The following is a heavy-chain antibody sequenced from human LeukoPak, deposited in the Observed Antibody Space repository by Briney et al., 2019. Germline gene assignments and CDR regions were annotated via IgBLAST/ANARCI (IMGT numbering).Heavy chain of an antibody. CDR1: GFAFQTYA. D-gene: IGHD1-26*01. Sequence: GGSLRLSCATSGFAFQTYALSWVRQAPGKGLEWVSTISGRGGHTYHADSVKGRFAISRDNSKDTLYLQMNSLRAEDTAVYYCAKFFRRVATLWEYYDCWGQGTLVTVS. CDR2: ISGRGGHT. J-gene: IGHJ4*02. V-gene: IGHV3-23*01. CDR3: AKFFRRVATLWEYYDC.